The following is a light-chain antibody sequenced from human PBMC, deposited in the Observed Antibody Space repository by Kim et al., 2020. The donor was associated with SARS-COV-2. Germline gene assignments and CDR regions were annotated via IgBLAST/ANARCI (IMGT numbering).Light chain of an antibody. Sequence: APGERATLSCRASQSVSSSYLAWYQQKPGQAPSLLIYGASNRATGIPDRFSGSGSGTDFTLTISRLEPEDFAVYYCQQYDSSPRTLGQGTKVDIK. CDR3: QQYDSSPRT. V-gene: IGKV3-20*01. CDR2: GAS. CDR1: QSVSSSY. J-gene: IGKJ1*01.